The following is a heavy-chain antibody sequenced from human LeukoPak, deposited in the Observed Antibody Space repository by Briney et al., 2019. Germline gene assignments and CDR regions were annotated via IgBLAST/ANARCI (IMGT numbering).Heavy chain of an antibody. V-gene: IGHV3-48*02. J-gene: IGHJ4*02. D-gene: IGHD3-22*01. Sequence: GWSLRLSCAASGFSFRSYSMNWVRQAPGKGLEWVSYISSSSSSMYYADSVKGRFTISRDDAKSSLYLQMNSLRDEDTAVYFCARDLTYYYDSRGYYYSRGYFDYWGQGTLVTVSS. CDR3: ARDLTYYYDSRGYYYSRGYFDY. CDR2: ISSSSSSM. CDR1: GFSFRSYS.